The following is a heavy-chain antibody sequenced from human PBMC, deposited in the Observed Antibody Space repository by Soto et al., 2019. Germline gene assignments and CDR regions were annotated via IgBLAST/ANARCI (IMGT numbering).Heavy chain of an antibody. Sequence: GGSLRLSCAASGFTFTKSGMSWVRQAPGKGLEWVAGIGGSGRKTYYADSVKGRFSISRDNSKNSLFLQMNSLSADDAAIYYCAKDGLSDSPSAIDYWGLGTLVTVSS. D-gene: IGHD6-13*01. CDR3: AKDGLSDSPSAIDY. CDR1: GFTFTKSG. V-gene: IGHV3-23*01. J-gene: IGHJ4*02. CDR2: IGGSGRKT.